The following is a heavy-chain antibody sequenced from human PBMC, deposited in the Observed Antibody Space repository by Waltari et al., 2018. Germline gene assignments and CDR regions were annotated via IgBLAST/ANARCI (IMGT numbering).Heavy chain of an antibody. CDR1: GYTFTSYD. Sequence: QVQLVQSGAEVKKPGASVKVSCKASGYTFTSYDINWVRQATGQGLEWMGGIIPIFGTANYAQKFQGRVTITTDESTSTAYMELSSLRSEDTAVYYCARPSGSYGPDDAFDIWGQGTMVTVSS. CDR3: ARPSGSYGPDDAFDI. V-gene: IGHV1-69*01. CDR2: IIPIFGTA. D-gene: IGHD1-26*01. J-gene: IGHJ3*02.